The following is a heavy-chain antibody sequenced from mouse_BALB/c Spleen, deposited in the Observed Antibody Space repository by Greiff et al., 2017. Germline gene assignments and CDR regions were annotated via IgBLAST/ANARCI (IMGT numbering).Heavy chain of an antibody. CDR1: GYTFTSYW. V-gene: IGHV1-69*02. J-gene: IGHJ1*01. Sequence: QVQLQQPGAELVRPGASVKLSCKASGYTFTSYWINWVKQRPGQGLEWIGNIYPSDSYTNYNQKFKDKATLTVDKSSSTAYMQLSSPTSEDSAVYYCTTGKGYFDVWGAGTTVTVSS. CDR2: IYPSDSYT. CDR3: TTGKGYFDV.